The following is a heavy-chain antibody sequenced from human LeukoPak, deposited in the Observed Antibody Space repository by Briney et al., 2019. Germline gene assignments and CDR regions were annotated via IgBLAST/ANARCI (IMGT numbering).Heavy chain of an antibody. Sequence: GGSLRLSCAASGFTFSSYAMHWVRQAPGKGLEWVAVISYDGSNKYYADSVKGRFTISRDNSKNTLYLQMNSLRAEDTAVYYCASQSSIAVAGTGFDYWGQGTLVTVSS. CDR3: ASQSSIAVAGTGFDY. D-gene: IGHD6-19*01. CDR2: ISYDGSNK. CDR1: GFTFSSYA. V-gene: IGHV3-30-3*01. J-gene: IGHJ4*02.